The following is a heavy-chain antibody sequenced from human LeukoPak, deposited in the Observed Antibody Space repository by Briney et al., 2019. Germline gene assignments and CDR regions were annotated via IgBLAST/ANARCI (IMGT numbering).Heavy chain of an antibody. CDR1: GFTFSSYG. V-gene: IGHV3-33*06. Sequence: PGRSLRLSCAASGFTFSSYGMHWVRQVPGKGLEWVAVIWYDGSNKYYADSVKGRFTISRDNSKNTLYLQMNSLRAEDTAVYYCAKDPVGSSWYLFDYWGQGTLVTVSS. CDR3: AKDPVGSSWYLFDY. J-gene: IGHJ4*02. CDR2: IWYDGSNK. D-gene: IGHD6-13*01.